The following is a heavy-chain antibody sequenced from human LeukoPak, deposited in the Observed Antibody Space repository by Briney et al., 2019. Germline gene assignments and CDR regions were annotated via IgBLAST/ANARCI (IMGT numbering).Heavy chain of an antibody. D-gene: IGHD4-17*01. CDR3: ARDPPGYGDYESWSSPAPYYMDV. CDR1: GFTFSSYS. CDR2: ISSSSSYI. J-gene: IGHJ6*03. V-gene: IGHV3-21*01. Sequence: GGSLRLSCAASGFTFSSYSMNWVRQAPGKGLEWVSSISSSSSYIYYADSVKGRFTISRDNAKNSLYLQMNSLRAEDTAVYYCARDPPGYGDYESWSSPAPYYMDVWGKGTTVTVSS.